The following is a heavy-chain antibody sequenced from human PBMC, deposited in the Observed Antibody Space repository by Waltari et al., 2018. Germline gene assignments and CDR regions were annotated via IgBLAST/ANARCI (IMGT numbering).Heavy chain of an antibody. V-gene: IGHV4-39*01. CDR3: ARQATDTYYYYYMDV. CDR2: ISYSVST. Sequence: QLQLQESGPGLVKPSETLSLTCTVPGGPISTTTYYWGSIRQPPGKGLEWIGSISYSVSTSYNPSLNSRVTMSVDTSKNQFSLKLNSVTAADTAVYYCARQATDTYYYYYMDVWGKGTTVTVSS. CDR1: GGPISTTTYY. D-gene: IGHD2-21*02. J-gene: IGHJ6*03.